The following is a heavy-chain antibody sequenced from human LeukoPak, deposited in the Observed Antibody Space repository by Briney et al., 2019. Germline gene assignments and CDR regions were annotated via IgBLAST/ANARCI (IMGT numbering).Heavy chain of an antibody. J-gene: IGHJ4*02. V-gene: IGHV1-2*02. D-gene: IGHD6-13*01. Sequence: ASVKVSCKASGYTFTGYYMHWVRQAPGQGLGWMGWINPNSGGTNYAQKFQGRVTMTRDTSISTAYMELSRLRSDDTAVFYCAREEVIAAAGPTLDYWGQGALVTVSS. CDR2: INPNSGGT. CDR3: AREEVIAAAGPTLDY. CDR1: GYTFTGYY.